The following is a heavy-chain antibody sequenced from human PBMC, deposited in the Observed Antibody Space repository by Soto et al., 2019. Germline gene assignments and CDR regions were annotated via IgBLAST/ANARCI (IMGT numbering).Heavy chain of an antibody. D-gene: IGHD4-17*01. Sequence: GESLKISCQGSGYNFATYWIGWVRQMPGKGLEWMAIIYPSDSDTRYSPSFQGQVTISADKSISTTYLQWSSLKASDTAMYYCARERATGDSYFEFWGQGTLVTVSS. CDR3: ARERATGDSYFEF. CDR2: IYPSDSDT. V-gene: IGHV5-51*01. CDR1: GYNFATYW. J-gene: IGHJ4*02.